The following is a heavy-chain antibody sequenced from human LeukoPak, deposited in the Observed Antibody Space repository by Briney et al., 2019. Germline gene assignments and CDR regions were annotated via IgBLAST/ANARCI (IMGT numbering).Heavy chain of an antibody. CDR3: WKGWRATRY. J-gene: IGHJ4*02. CDR2: ISYDGSNK. Sequence: PGGSLRLSCAASGFTFRISAMHWVRQAPGKGLEWVAVISYDGSNKYYADSVKGRFTISRDNSKNSLYLQMNSLRDEDTAVYYCWKGWRATRYWGQGTLVTVSS. CDR1: GFTFRISA. D-gene: IGHD2-15*01. V-gene: IGHV3-30*04.